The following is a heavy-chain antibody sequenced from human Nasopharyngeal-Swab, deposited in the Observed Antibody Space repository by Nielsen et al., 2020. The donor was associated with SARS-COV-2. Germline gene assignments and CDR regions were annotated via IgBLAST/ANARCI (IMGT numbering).Heavy chain of an antibody. V-gene: IGHV3-49*02. CDR3: AKDPYSGSYQRPVNWFDP. D-gene: IGHD1-26*01. CDR2: IRSKAYGGTT. J-gene: IGHJ5*02. Sequence: WIRQPPGKGLEWVGFIRSKAYGGTTEYAASVKGRFTISRDNSKNTLYLQMNSLRAEDTAVYYCAKDPYSGSYQRPVNWFDPWGQGTLVTVSS.